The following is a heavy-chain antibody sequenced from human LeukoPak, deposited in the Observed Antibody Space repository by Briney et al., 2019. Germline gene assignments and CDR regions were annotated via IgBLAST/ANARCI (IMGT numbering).Heavy chain of an antibody. V-gene: IGHV1-18*01. CDR3: ARGRGSYSGDY. Sequence: EASVKVSCKASGYTFTSYGISWVRQAPGQGLEWMGWVSAYNGNTNYAQKLQGRVTMTRDTSISTAYMELSRLRSDDTAVYYCARGRGSYSGDYWGQGTLVTVSS. D-gene: IGHD1-26*01. J-gene: IGHJ4*02. CDR1: GYTFTSYG. CDR2: VSAYNGNT.